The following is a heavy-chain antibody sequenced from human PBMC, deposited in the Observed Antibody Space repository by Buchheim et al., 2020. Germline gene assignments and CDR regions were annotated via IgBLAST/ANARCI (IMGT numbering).Heavy chain of an antibody. CDR3: ARDLLVWFRDGGSMDV. D-gene: IGHD3-10*01. CDR1: GFTFSGYA. CDR2: IWFDGSRK. V-gene: IGHV3-33*01. Sequence: QGQLVESGGGVVQPGGSLRLSCEASGFTFSGYAMHWARQTPGKGLEWVAVIWFDGSRKEYADSVKGRFDISRDDYKNTLHLQMNNLRAEDTAVYYCARDLLVWFRDGGSMDVWGQGTT. J-gene: IGHJ6*02.